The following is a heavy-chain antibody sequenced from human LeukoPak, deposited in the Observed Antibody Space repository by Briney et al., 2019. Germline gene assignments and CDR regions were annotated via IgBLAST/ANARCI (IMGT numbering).Heavy chain of an antibody. J-gene: IGHJ5*02. CDR1: GFTFSSYE. D-gene: IGHD2-21*02. V-gene: IGHV3-66*02. CDR2: IYSGGST. Sequence: PGGSLRLSCAASGFTFSSYEMNWVRQAPGKGLEWVSVIYSGGSTYYADSVKGRFTISRDNSKNTLYLQMNSLRAEDTAVCYCARHIVVVTAIQWFDPWGQGTLVTVSS. CDR3: ARHIVVVTAIQWFDP.